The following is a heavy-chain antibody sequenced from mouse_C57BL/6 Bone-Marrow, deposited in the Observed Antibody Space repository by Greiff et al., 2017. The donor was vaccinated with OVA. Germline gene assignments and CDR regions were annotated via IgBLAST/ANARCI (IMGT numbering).Heavy chain of an antibody. D-gene: IGHD1-1*01. CDR1: GYTFTSYW. V-gene: IGHV1-64*01. Sequence: VQLQQPGAELVKPGASVKLSCKASGYTFTSYWMHWVKQRPGQGLEWIGMIHPNSGSTNYNEKFKSKATLTVDKSSSTAYMQLSSLTSEDSAVYYCARYTVVDYAMDYWGQGTSVTVSA. CDR2: IHPNSGST. J-gene: IGHJ4*01. CDR3: ARYTVVDYAMDY.